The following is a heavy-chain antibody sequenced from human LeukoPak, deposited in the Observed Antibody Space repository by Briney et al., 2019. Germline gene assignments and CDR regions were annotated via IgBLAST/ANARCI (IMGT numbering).Heavy chain of an antibody. D-gene: IGHD2-2*01. CDR2: ISAYNGNT. CDR1: GYTFTSYG. Sequence: GASVKVSCKASGYTFTSYGIRWVRQAPGQGLEWMGWISAYNGNTNYAQELQGRVTMTTDTSTSTAYMELRSLRSDDTAVYYCARAGFPWASSWPDYWGQGTLVTVSS. V-gene: IGHV1-18*01. CDR3: ARAGFPWASSWPDY. J-gene: IGHJ4*02.